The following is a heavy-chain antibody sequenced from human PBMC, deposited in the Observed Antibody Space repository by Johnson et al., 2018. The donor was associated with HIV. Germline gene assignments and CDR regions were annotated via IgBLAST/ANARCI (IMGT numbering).Heavy chain of an antibody. D-gene: IGHD5-24*01. CDR2: ISSTGNST. V-gene: IGHV3-64*01. CDR1: GFTFSSYA. Sequence: VQLVESGGGLVQPGGSLRLSCAASGFTFSSYAMHWVRQAPGKGLEYVSAISSTGNSTDYANSVKGRFTISRDNSKNTLYLQMGSLSAEDKAVYYCARAVSVRWVAFDIWGQGTMVTVSS. CDR3: ARAVSVRWVAFDI. J-gene: IGHJ3*02.